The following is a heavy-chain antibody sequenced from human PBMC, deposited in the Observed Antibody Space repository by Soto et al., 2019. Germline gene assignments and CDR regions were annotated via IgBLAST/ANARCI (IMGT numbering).Heavy chain of an antibody. V-gene: IGHV1-46*01. CDR1: GYTFTSYY. J-gene: IGHJ5*02. Sequence: AASVKVSCKASGYTFTSYYMHWVRQAPGQGLEWMGIINPSGGSTSYAQKFQGRVTMTRDTSTSTVYMELSSLRSEDTAVYYCARATYMTMVRELPNKFDPWGQGTLVTVSS. CDR2: INPSGGST. D-gene: IGHD3-10*01. CDR3: ARATYMTMVRELPNKFDP.